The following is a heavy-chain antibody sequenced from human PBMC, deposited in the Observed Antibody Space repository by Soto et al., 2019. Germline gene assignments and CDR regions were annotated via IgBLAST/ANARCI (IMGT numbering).Heavy chain of an antibody. CDR2: ISSSGSYI. J-gene: IGHJ4*03. V-gene: IGHV3-11*04. CDR1: GFSFSDSS. Sequence: GGSLRLSCAASGFSFSDSSMSWVRQAPGKGLEWVSYISSSGSYIKYADSVEGRFTISRDNAKNSLYLQMNSLRAEDTAVYCCARGTVETGGFDFWGLGILVTVSS. CDR3: ARGTVETGGFDF. D-gene: IGHD1-1*01.